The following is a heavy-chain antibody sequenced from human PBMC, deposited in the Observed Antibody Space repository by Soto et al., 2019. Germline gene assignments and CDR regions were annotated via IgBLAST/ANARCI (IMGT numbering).Heavy chain of an antibody. J-gene: IGHJ6*03. CDR2: INAGNGNT. D-gene: IGHD3-10*02. Sequence: ASVKVSCKASGYTFTSYAMHWVRQAPGQRLEWMGWINAGNGNTKYSQKFQGRVTITRDTSASTAYMELSSLRSEDTAVYYCASGVQNSYVGERYSYPGWDVWGKGTTVPVS. V-gene: IGHV1-3*01. CDR3: ASGVQNSYVGERYSYPGWDV. CDR1: GYTFTSYA.